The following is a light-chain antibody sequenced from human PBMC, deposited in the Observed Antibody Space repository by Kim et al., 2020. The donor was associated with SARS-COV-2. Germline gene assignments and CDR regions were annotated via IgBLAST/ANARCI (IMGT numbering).Light chain of an antibody. Sequence: SSLSASVGDRVTITCRASQTTSSYLNWYQQKAGKAPKVLIYDTSTLQSGVPSRFSGSGSGTDFTLTFSSLQPEDFATYYCQQSYSFGGGTKVDIK. CDR3: QQSYS. CDR2: DTS. CDR1: QTTSSY. J-gene: IGKJ4*01. V-gene: IGKV1-39*01.